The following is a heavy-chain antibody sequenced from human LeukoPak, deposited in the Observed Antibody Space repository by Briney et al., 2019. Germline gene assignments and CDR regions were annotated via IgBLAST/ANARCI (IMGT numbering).Heavy chain of an antibody. CDR3: ARDGGHSTDLDY. CDR2: ISSSSSYI. D-gene: IGHD2-8*02. V-gene: IGHV3-21*01. J-gene: IGHJ4*02. Sequence: PGGSPRLSCAASGFTFSTYSMNWVRQAPGKGLEWVSSISSSSSYIYYADSVKGRFTISRNNAKNSLYLQMNSLRAEDTAVYYCARDGGHSTDLDYWGQEILVTVSS. CDR1: GFTFSTYS.